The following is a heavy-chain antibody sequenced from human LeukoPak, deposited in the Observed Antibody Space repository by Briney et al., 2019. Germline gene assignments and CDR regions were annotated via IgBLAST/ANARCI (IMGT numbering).Heavy chain of an antibody. V-gene: IGHV4-39*01. D-gene: IGHD6-13*01. Sequence: SETLSLTCTVSGGSISSSSYYWGWIRQPPGKGLEWIGSIYTSGSTNYNPSLKSRVTISVDTSKNQFSLKLSSVTAADTAVYYCARHGSAFGSSWPYNWFDPWGQGTLVTVSS. CDR2: IYTSGST. CDR1: GGSISSSSYY. J-gene: IGHJ5*02. CDR3: ARHGSAFGSSWPYNWFDP.